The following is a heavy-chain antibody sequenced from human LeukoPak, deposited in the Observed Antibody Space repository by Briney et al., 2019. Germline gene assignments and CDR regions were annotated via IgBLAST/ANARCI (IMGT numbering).Heavy chain of an antibody. CDR2: INPNSGGT. V-gene: IGHV1-2*02. D-gene: IGHD2-2*01. CDR3: ARQSSLVPAAIHYFDY. CDR1: GYTFTGYY. Sequence: ASVKVSCKASGYTFTGYYMHWVRQAPGQGLAWMGWINPNSGGTNYAQKFQGRVTMTRDTSISTAYMELSRLRSDDTAVYYCARQSSLVPAAIHYFDYWGQGTLVTVSS. J-gene: IGHJ4*02.